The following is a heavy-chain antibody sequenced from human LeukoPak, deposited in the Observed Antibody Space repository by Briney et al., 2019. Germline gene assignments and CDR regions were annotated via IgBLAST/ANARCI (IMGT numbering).Heavy chain of an antibody. Sequence: GGSLRLSCAASGFTFSSYWMSWVRQAPGKGLEWVANIKQDGSEKYYVDSVKGRFTISRDNAKNSLYLQMNSLRAEDTAVYYCARDMKYSSGWYETYYFDYWGQGTLVTVSS. D-gene: IGHD6-19*01. CDR1: GFTFSSYW. J-gene: IGHJ4*02. CDR3: ARDMKYSSGWYETYYFDY. CDR2: IKQDGSEK. V-gene: IGHV3-7*03.